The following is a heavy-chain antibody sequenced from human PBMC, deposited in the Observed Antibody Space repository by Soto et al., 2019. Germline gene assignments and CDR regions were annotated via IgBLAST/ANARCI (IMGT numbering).Heavy chain of an antibody. CDR3: AKKVNSGPGSQYFDY. CDR1: GFTFSSYS. J-gene: IGHJ4*02. Sequence: EVQLVESGGGLVKPGGSLRLSCAASGFTFSSYSMSWVRQAPGKGLEWVSGFRTSGDGGTTYYADSVKGRFTISRDNSKSMLFLQMNSLRAEDTAIYYCAKKVNSGPGSQYFDYWGQGTLVTVSS. D-gene: IGHD3-10*01. CDR2: FRTSGDGGTT. V-gene: IGHV3-23*04.